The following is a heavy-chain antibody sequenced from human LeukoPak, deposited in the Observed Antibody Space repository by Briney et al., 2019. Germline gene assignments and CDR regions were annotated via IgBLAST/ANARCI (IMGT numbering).Heavy chain of an antibody. CDR2: IYYSGST. CDR3: ASRKLHGEIEY. D-gene: IGHD4-17*01. J-gene: IGHJ4*01. V-gene: IGHV4-39*01. CDR1: GGSISSSSYY. Sequence: SETLSLTCTVSGGSISSSSYYWGWIRQPPGKGLEWIGSIYYSGSTYYNPSLKSRVTISVDTSKNQFSLKLSSVTAADTAVYYCASRKLHGEIEYWGHGTLVTVSS.